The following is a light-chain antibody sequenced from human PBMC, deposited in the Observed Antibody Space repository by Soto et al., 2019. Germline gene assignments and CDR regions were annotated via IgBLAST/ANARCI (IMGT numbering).Light chain of an antibody. V-gene: IGKV3D-20*02. CDR1: QSVSSSY. CDR2: GES. Sequence: EIVLTQSPGTLSLSPGERASLSRTASQSVSSSYLAWYQQKTGQAPRILIYGESSRATGIPDRLSGSGSGTDLNLTISSLEPADFAIYHCQKRRNWTLTFGGGTKVDIK. CDR3: QKRRNWTLT. J-gene: IGKJ4*01.